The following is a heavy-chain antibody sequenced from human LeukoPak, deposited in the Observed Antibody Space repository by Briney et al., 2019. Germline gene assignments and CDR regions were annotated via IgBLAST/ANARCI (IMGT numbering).Heavy chain of an antibody. CDR2: ISSSSSYI. D-gene: IGHD3-10*01. J-gene: IGHJ2*01. Sequence: PGGSLRLSCAASGFTVSSNYMSWVRQAPGKGLEWVSSISSSSSYIYYADSVKGRFTISRDNAKNSLYLQMNSLRAEDTAVYYCARAPRGSWYFDLWGRGTLVTVSS. CDR1: GFTVSSNY. CDR3: ARAPRGSWYFDL. V-gene: IGHV3-21*01.